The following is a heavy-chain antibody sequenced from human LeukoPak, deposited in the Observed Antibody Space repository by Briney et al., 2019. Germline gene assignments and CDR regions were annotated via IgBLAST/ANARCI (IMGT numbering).Heavy chain of an antibody. J-gene: IGHJ4*02. CDR3: TKDRYCSSSSCPTDH. D-gene: IGHD2-2*01. V-gene: IGHV3-43*02. CDR2: ISGDGSST. CDR1: GFSFDEYV. Sequence: PGGSLRLSCAASGFSFDEYVMHWVRQAPGKGLEWIALISGDGSSTYYVGSVKGRFTISRDNSKNALYLQMNSLRTEDTALYYCTKDRYCSSSSCPTDHWGQGTLVTVSS.